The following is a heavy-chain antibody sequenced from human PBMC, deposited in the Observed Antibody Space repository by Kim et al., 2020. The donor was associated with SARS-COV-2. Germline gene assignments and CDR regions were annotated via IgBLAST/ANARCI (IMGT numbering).Heavy chain of an antibody. D-gene: IGHD3-10*01. J-gene: IGHJ4*02. CDR2: INHSERT. CDR1: GGSFSGYY. CDR3: ARRLSNTSGWGSNYCDL. Sequence: SETLSLTCAVYGGSFSGYYWSWIRQPPGKGLEWMGEINHSERTNYNPSLKSRVTISVYTSKNQFSLTLTSVTAADTAVYYCARRLSNTSGWGSNYCDLWGQGTLVTVSS. V-gene: IGHV4-34*01.